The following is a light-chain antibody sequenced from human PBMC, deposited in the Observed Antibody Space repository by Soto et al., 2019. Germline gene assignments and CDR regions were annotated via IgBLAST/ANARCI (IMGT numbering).Light chain of an antibody. CDR2: EAS. CDR1: QSVSSY. Sequence: IVMTQSPATLSVSPGERATLSCRASQSVSSYLAWYQQKPGQAPRLLLYEASNRATGIPARFRGSGSGTDFTLTISSLEPEDFAVYFCQQRYDWPLTFGGGTKVDIK. CDR3: QQRYDWPLT. J-gene: IGKJ4*01. V-gene: IGKV3-11*01.